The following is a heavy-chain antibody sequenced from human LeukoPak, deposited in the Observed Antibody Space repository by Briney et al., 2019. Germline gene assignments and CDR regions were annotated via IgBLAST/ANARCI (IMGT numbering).Heavy chain of an antibody. CDR3: ANNYSPWYGYLDY. CDR2: IRGSGGST. J-gene: IGHJ4*02. V-gene: IGHV3-23*01. CDR1: GFTFSSYA. D-gene: IGHD2-21*01. Sequence: GGSLRLSCAASGFTFSSYAMSWVRQAPGKGLEWVSAIRGSGGSTYYTDSVRGRCTISRDNSKNTLYLQMNSLRAEDTAVYYCANNYSPWYGYLDYWGQGTLVTVSS.